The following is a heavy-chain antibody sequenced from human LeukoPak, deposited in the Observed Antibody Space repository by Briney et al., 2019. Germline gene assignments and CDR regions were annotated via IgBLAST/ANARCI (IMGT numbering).Heavy chain of an antibody. V-gene: IGHV3-66*04. J-gene: IGHJ4*02. CDR2: IYSGGST. Sequence: GGSLRLSCAASGFTVSNNYMSWVRQAPGKGLEWIAVIYSGGSTFHADSVKGRFIISRDNSKNTLYLQMNSLRAEDTAVYYCARLPTTEAYYDFWSGYFIYFDYWGQGTLVTVSS. CDR1: GFTVSNNY. CDR3: ARLPTTEAYYDFWSGYFIYFDY. D-gene: IGHD3-3*01.